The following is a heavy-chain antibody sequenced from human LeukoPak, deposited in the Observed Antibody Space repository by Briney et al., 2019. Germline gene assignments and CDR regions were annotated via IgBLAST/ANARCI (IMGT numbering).Heavy chain of an antibody. V-gene: IGHV4-61*05. Sequence: SETLSLTCTVSGGSISSAGHYWGWIRQPPGKGLEWIGYIYYSGSTNYNPSLKSRVTISVDTSKNQFSLKLSSVTAADTAVYYCARRGLRYFEDGMDVWAKGPRSPSP. J-gene: IGHJ6*02. CDR3: ARRGLRYFEDGMDV. CDR2: IYYSGST. D-gene: IGHD3-9*01. CDR1: GGSISSAGHY.